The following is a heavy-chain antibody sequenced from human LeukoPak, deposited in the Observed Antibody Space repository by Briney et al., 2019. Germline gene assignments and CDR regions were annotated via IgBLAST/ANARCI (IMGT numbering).Heavy chain of an antibody. CDR3: AKDWGVPYSANWYGRLAD. V-gene: IGHV3-23*01. J-gene: IGHJ4*02. Sequence: KPGGPLRLSCAASGFTFSIYGMSWVRHAPGKGLECVSAISGSGDTIKYADAVKGRFTISRDNSKNTLFLQMDSLRAEDTAIYYCAKDWGVPYSANWYGRLADWGQGTLVTVSS. CDR1: GFTFSIYG. CDR2: ISGSGDTI. D-gene: IGHD6-13*01.